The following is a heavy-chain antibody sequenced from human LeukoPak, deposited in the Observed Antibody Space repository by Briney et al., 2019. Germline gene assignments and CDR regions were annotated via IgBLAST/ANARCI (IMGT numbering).Heavy chain of an antibody. J-gene: IGHJ3*02. D-gene: IGHD4-17*01. V-gene: IGHV3-7*01. CDR2: IKQDGTEK. Sequence: PGGSLRLSCAAPTFTFRTYWMTWVRQAPGKGLEWVAHIKQDGTEKYYIDSVKGRFTISRDDAKKSLYLQMDSLRVEDTAIYYCVRDQGTTMTSYGFDMWGRGTMVTVSS. CDR3: VRDQGTTMTSYGFDM. CDR1: TFTFRTYW.